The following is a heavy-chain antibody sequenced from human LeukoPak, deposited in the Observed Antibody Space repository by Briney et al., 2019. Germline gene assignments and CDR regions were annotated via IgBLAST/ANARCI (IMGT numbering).Heavy chain of an antibody. CDR1: GFTFSSYG. D-gene: IGHD3-9*01. Sequence: GGSLRLSCAASGFTFSSYGMGWVRQAPGKGLEWVSAISGSGGSTYYADSVKGRFTISRDNSKNTLYLQMNSLRAEDTAVYYCAKSAVDDILTGYNGFDPWGQGTLVTVSS. CDR3: AKSAVDDILTGYNGFDP. J-gene: IGHJ5*02. CDR2: ISGSGGST. V-gene: IGHV3-23*01.